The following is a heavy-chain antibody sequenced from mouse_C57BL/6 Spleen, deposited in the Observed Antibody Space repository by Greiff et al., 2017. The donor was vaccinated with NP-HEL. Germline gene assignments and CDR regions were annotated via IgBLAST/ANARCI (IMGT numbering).Heavy chain of an antibody. CDR1: GYSFTGYY. J-gene: IGHJ2*01. Sequence: VQLKESGPELVKPGASVKISCKASGYSFTGYYMNWVKQSPEKSLEWIGEINPSTGGTTYNQKFKAKATLTVDKSSSTAYMQLKSLTSEDSAVYYCAKDHDGYYVGYWGQGTTLTVSS. D-gene: IGHD2-3*01. CDR2: INPSTGGT. V-gene: IGHV1-42*01. CDR3: AKDHDGYYVGY.